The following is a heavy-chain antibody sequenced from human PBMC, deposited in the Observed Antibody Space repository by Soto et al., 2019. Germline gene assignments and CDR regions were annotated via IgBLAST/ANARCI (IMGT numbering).Heavy chain of an antibody. Sequence: QVQLQQWGAGLLKPSETLSLTCAVYGVSLSDYYWAWIRQPPGKGLEWIGEINHSGSTNYNRSLESRVTISVDTPNDQFSLKLNSVTAADTAFYYCVRVVWETWYFDLWGRGTLVTVSS. CDR1: GVSLSDYY. D-gene: IGHD1-26*01. J-gene: IGHJ2*01. CDR2: INHSGST. V-gene: IGHV4-34*01. CDR3: VRVVWETWYFDL.